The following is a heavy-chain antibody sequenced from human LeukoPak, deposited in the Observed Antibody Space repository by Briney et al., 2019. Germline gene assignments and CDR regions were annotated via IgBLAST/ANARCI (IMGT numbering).Heavy chain of an antibody. CDR3: ASYSCGGDCYRGLWASDI. CDR1: GYTFTGYY. V-gene: IGHV1-2*02. J-gene: IGHJ3*02. CDR2: INPNSGGT. Sequence: GASVKVSCKASGYTFTGYYMHWVRQAPGQGLEWMGWINPNSGGTNYAQKFQGRVTMTRDTSISTAYMELSRLRSDDTAVYYCASYSCGGDCYRGLWASDIWGQGTMVIVSS. D-gene: IGHD2-21*02.